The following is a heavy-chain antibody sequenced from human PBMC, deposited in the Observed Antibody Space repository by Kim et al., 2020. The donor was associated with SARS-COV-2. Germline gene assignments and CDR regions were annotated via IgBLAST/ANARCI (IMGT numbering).Heavy chain of an antibody. CDR2: ISSNWGST. V-gene: IGHV3-64*01. CDR1: GFTFSSYA. Sequence: GGSLRLSCAASGFTFSSYAMHWVRQAPGKGLEYVSAISSNWGSTYYANSVKGRFTISRDNSKNTLYLQMGSLRAEDMAVYYCARGIGGVEQQLVGSPRLEFDPWGQGALGTVSS. D-gene: IGHD6-13*01. CDR3: ARGIGGVEQQLVGSPRLEFDP. J-gene: IGHJ5*02.